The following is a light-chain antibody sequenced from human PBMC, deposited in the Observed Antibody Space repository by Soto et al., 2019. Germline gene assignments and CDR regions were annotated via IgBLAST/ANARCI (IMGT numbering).Light chain of an antibody. J-gene: IGKJ1*01. CDR2: GAS. V-gene: IGKV3-15*01. CDR3: QQYNNWPGT. Sequence: EIVMTQSPATLSVSPGERATLSCRASQSVSSNVAWYQQKPGQAPRLIIYGASTRATGIPARFSGSGSGTEFPITISSLQSEDFAVYYCQQYNNWPGTFGQGTKVEIK. CDR1: QSVSSN.